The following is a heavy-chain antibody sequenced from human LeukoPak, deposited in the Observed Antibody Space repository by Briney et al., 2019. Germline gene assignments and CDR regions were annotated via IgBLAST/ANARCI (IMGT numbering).Heavy chain of an antibody. CDR2: ISGSGGST. CDR1: GSTFSSYA. V-gene: IGHV3-23*01. D-gene: IGHD2-15*01. Sequence: GGSLRLSCAASGSTFSSYAMSWVRQAPGKGLEWVSAISGSGGSTYYADSVKGRFTISRDNSKNTLYLQMNSLRAEDTAVYYCAGIVVVVADNDAFDIWGQGTMVTVSS. J-gene: IGHJ3*02. CDR3: AGIVVVVADNDAFDI.